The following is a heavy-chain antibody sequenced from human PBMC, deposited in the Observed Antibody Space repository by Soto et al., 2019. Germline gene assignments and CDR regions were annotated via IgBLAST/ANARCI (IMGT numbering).Heavy chain of an antibody. CDR3: ARDEYGDYVGDWYDP. Sequence: SETLSLTCAVYGGSFSGYYWGWIRQPPGKGLEWIGEINHSGSTNYNPSLKSRVTISVDTSKNQFSLKLSSVTAADTAVYYCARDEYGDYVGDWYDPWGQGTLVTVSS. CDR1: GGSFSGYY. V-gene: IGHV4-34*01. D-gene: IGHD4-17*01. CDR2: INHSGST. J-gene: IGHJ5*02.